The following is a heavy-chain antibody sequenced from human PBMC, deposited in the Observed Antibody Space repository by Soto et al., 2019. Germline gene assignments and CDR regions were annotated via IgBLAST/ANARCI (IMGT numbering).Heavy chain of an antibody. CDR1: GYTFSSYW. CDR3: ARLGYYDSSGFLSGMDV. Sequence: PGESLKISCQSSGYTFSSYWIVWVRQMPGKGLEWMGIIYPGDSDTRYSPSFQGQVTISADKSISTAYLQWSSLKASDTAMYYCARLGYYDSSGFLSGMDVWGQGTTVTVSS. V-gene: IGHV5-51*01. J-gene: IGHJ6*02. D-gene: IGHD3-22*01. CDR2: IYPGDSDT.